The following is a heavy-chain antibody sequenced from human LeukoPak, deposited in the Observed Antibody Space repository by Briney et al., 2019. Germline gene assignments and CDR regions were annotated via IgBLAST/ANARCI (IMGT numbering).Heavy chain of an antibody. D-gene: IGHD6-19*01. CDR2: ISGSGGST. CDR3: ARGCAGSSSGWYRAVTDY. J-gene: IGHJ4*02. Sequence: PGGSLRLSWAASGFTFSSYAMSWVRQAPGKGLEWVSAISGSGGSTDYADAVKGRCTISRDNSKNTLYLQMNTLRAEDPAVYYCARGCAGSSSGWYRAVTDYWGQGTLVTVSS. V-gene: IGHV3-23*01. CDR1: GFTFSSYA.